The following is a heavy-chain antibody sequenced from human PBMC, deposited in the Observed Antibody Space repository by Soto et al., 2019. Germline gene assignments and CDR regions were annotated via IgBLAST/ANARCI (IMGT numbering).Heavy chain of an antibody. V-gene: IGHV3-7*01. J-gene: IGHJ6*02. Sequence: GGSLRLSCAASGFTFSSYWMSWVRQAPGKGLEWVANIKQDGSEKYYADPVKGRFTISRDNAKNSLYLQMNSLRAEDTAVYYCARYSYGRPYYYYYGMDVWGQGTTVTVSS. CDR1: GFTFSSYW. CDR2: IKQDGSEK. CDR3: ARYSYGRPYYYYYGMDV. D-gene: IGHD5-18*01.